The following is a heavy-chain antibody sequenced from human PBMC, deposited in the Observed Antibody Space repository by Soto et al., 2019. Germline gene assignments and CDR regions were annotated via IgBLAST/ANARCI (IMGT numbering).Heavy chain of an antibody. CDR2: IYYSGNT. CDR1: GGSISSGGSY. CDR3: VRYCSTTKCPFDY. D-gene: IGHD2-2*01. J-gene: IGHJ4*02. V-gene: IGHV4-30-4*01. Sequence: PSETLSLTCTVSGGSISSGGSYWGWIRQPPGKGLEWIGYIYYSGNTILNPSLRSRVTLSVDTSKNQFSLNLSSVTAADTAVYYCVRYCSTTKCPFDYWGQGXLVTVYS.